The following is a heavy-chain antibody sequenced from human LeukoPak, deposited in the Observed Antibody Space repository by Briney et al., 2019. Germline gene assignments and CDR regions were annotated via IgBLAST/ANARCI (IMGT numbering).Heavy chain of an antibody. D-gene: IGHD2-2*01. J-gene: IGHJ4*02. Sequence: GASVKVSCKASGYTFTGYYVHWVRQAPGQGLEWMGWINPNSGGTNYAQKFQGRVTMTRDTSISTAYMELSRLRSDDTAVYYCARDAPPPYCSSTSCPFGYWGQGTLVTVSS. CDR2: INPNSGGT. CDR1: GYTFTGYY. V-gene: IGHV1-2*02. CDR3: ARDAPPPYCSSTSCPFGY.